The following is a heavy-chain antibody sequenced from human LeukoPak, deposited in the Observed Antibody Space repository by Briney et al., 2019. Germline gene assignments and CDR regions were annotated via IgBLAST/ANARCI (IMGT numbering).Heavy chain of an antibody. V-gene: IGHV1-3*01. CDR1: GYTFTSYA. CDR3: ERDRGDYYGSGYFDY. CDR2: INAGNGNT. D-gene: IGHD3-10*01. Sequence: ASVKVSCKASGYTFTSYAMHWVRQAPGQRLEWMGWINAGNGNTKYSQKFQGRVTITRDTSASTAYMELSSLRSEDTAVYYCERDRGDYYGSGYFDYWGQGTLVTVSS. J-gene: IGHJ4*02.